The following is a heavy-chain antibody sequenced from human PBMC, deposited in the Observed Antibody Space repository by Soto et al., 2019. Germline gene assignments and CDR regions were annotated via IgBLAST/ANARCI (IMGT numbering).Heavy chain of an antibody. CDR3: ATAKWLVRIDFDY. Sequence: ASVKVSCKVSGYTLTELSMHWVRQAPGKGLEWMGGFDPEDGETIYAQKFQGRVTMTEDTSTDTAYMELSSLRSEDTAVYYGATAKWLVRIDFDYWGQGTLVTVSS. CDR1: GYTLTELS. V-gene: IGHV1-24*01. J-gene: IGHJ4*02. D-gene: IGHD6-19*01. CDR2: FDPEDGET.